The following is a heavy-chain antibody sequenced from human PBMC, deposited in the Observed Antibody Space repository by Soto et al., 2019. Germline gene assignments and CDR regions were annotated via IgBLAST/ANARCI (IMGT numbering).Heavy chain of an antibody. J-gene: IGHJ4*02. CDR1: GLCCSSWW. CDR3: AKDRLDTIFGVANTIRPPAH. Sequence: GGSRSLSCXASGLCCSSWWLYWDRQAPGKGLEWVSAISGSGGSTYYADSVKGRFTISRDNSKNTLYLQMNSLRAEDTAVYYCAKDRLDTIFGVANTIRPPAHWGQGTLVTVSS. CDR2: ISGSGGST. V-gene: IGHV3-23*01. D-gene: IGHD3-3*01.